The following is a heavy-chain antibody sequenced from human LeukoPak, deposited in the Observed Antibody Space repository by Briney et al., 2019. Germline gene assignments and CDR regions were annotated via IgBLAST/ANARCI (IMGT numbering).Heavy chain of an antibody. Sequence: ASVKVSCKASGYTFTCYYMHWVRQAPGQGLEWMGRINPNSGGTNYAQKFQGRVTMTRDTSISTAYMELSRLRSDDTAVYYCARDRVLNYDILTGYRAYNWFDPWGQGTLVTVSS. V-gene: IGHV1-2*06. J-gene: IGHJ5*02. D-gene: IGHD3-9*01. CDR2: INPNSGGT. CDR3: ARDRVLNYDILTGYRAYNWFDP. CDR1: GYTFTCYY.